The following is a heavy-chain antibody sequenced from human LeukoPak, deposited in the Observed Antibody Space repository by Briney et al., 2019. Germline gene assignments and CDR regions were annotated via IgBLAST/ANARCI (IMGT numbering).Heavy chain of an antibody. CDR3: ARDQGYYDGSGYLFWFDP. Sequence: ASVKVSCKASGYTFTGYYIHWVRQAPGQGLEWMGWINPNSGGTNYAQKFQGRVTMTRDTSISTAYMELSRLRSDDTAVYYCARDQGYYDGSGYLFWFDPWGQGTLVTVSS. J-gene: IGHJ5*02. D-gene: IGHD3-22*01. CDR1: GYTFTGYY. CDR2: INPNSGGT. V-gene: IGHV1-2*02.